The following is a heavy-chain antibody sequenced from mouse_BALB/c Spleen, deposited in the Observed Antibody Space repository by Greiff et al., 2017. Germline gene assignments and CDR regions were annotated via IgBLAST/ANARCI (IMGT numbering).Heavy chain of an antibody. CDR3: ARDYYGSSYSAMDY. Sequence: EVKLQESGPGLVKPSQSLSLTCTVTGYSITSDYAWNWIRQFPGNKLEWMGYISYSGSTSYNPSLKSRISITRDTSKNQFFLQLNSVTTEDTATYYCARDYYGSSYSAMDYWGQGTSVTVSS. D-gene: IGHD1-1*01. J-gene: IGHJ4*01. CDR2: ISYSGST. CDR1: GYSITSDYA. V-gene: IGHV3-2*02.